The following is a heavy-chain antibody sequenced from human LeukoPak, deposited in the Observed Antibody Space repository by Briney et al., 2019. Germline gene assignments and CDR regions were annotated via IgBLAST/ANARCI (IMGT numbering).Heavy chain of an antibody. CDR2: TYYRSKWYN. Sequence: SQTLSLTCAISGDSVSSNSAAWNWIRQSPSRSLEWLGRTYYRSKWYNAYTLSVRSRITINPDTSKNQFSLQLNSVTPEDTAVYFCARSSGWLDYWGQGTLVTVSS. D-gene: IGHD6-19*01. J-gene: IGHJ4*02. CDR3: ARSSGWLDY. CDR1: GDSVSSNSAA. V-gene: IGHV6-1*01.